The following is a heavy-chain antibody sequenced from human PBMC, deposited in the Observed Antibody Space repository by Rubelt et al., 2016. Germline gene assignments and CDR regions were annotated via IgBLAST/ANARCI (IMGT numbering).Heavy chain of an antibody. V-gene: IGHV1-46*01. CDR1: GHNFIGYH. Sequence: QEQLVQSGAEVRKPGASVSISCKPSGHNFIGYHIHWVRQAPGQGLEWMGIITSSGGSTSYAQNFQGRVSLTRATLELNSLRPEDTAVYFCAARHGTQTYGAFDLWGQGTKVTVSS. J-gene: IGHJ3*01. CDR3: AARHGTQTYGAFDL. D-gene: IGHD6-13*01. CDR2: ITSSGGST.